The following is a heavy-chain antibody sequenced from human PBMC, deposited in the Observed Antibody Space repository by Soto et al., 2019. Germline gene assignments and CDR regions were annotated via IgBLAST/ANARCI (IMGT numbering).Heavy chain of an antibody. CDR1: GYDYTTYW. Sequence: GESLKISCKVSGYDYTTYWIGWVRQMPGKGLEWMGIIYPGDSDTRYNPSFQDRVTISADKSISTAYLQWSSLKASDTAIYFCARRAETSYCSGSSCSDYFDSWGQGTPVTVSS. V-gene: IGHV5-51*01. J-gene: IGHJ4*02. CDR2: IYPGDSDT. CDR3: ARRAETSYCSGSSCSDYFDS. D-gene: IGHD2-15*01.